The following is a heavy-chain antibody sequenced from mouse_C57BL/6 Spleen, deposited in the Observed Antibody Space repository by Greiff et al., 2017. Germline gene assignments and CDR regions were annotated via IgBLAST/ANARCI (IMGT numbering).Heavy chain of an antibody. D-gene: IGHD1-1*01. CDR3: ARNYGSSYVWYFDV. J-gene: IGHJ1*03. CDR2: IYPRDGST. V-gene: IGHV1-85*01. CDR1: GYTFTSYD. Sequence: QVQLQQSGPELVKPGASVKLSCKASGYTFTSYDINWVKQRPGQGLEWIGWIYPRDGSTKYNEKFKGKATLTVDTASSTAYMELHSLTSEDSAVYFCARNYGSSYVWYFDVWGTGTTVTVSS.